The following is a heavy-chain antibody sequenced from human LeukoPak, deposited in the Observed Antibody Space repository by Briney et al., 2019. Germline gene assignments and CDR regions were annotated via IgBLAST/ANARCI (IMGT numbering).Heavy chain of an antibody. CDR2: ISAYNGNT. J-gene: IGHJ4*02. D-gene: IGHD2-2*01. Sequence: ASVKVSCKASGYTFTSYGISWVRQAPGQGLEWMGWISAYNGNTNYAQKLQGRVTMTTDTSTSTAYMELRSLRSDDTAVYYCARAGRYCSSTSCLYFDYWGQGTLVTVSS. CDR1: GYTFTSYG. CDR3: ARAGRYCSSTSCLYFDY. V-gene: IGHV1-18*01.